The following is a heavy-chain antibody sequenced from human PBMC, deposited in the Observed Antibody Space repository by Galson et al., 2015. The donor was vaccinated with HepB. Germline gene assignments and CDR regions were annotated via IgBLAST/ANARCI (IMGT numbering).Heavy chain of an antibody. CDR1: GFTFSSYA. V-gene: IGHV3-23*01. CDR3: AKKPLPERRSGRDMYYFDY. Sequence: SLRLSCAASGFTFSSYAMSWVRQAPGKGLEWVSAISGSGGSTYYADSVKGRFTISRDNSKNTLYLQMNSLRAEDTSVYYCAKKPLPERRSGRDMYYFDYWGQGTLVTVPS. D-gene: IGHD3-3*01. CDR2: ISGSGGST. J-gene: IGHJ4*02.